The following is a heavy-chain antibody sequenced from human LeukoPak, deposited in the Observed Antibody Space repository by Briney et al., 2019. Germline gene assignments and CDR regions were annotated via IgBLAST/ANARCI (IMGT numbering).Heavy chain of an antibody. CDR3: ARGRGRVRVVRYYYMDV. V-gene: IGHV4-34*01. CDR1: GGSFSGYY. Sequence: SETLSLTCAVYGGSFSGYYWSWIRQPPGKGLEWIGEINHSGSTNYNPSLKSRVTISVDTSKNQFSLKLSSVTAADTAVYYCARGRGRVRVVRYYYMDVWGKGTTVTVSS. J-gene: IGHJ6*03. D-gene: IGHD4-23*01. CDR2: INHSGST.